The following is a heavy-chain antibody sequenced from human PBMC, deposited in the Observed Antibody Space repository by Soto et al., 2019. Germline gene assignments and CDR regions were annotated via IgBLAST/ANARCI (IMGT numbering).Heavy chain of an antibody. J-gene: IGHJ4*02. CDR2: INQDGSEK. V-gene: IGHV3-7*01. CDR1: GFTFSTYW. Sequence: GGSLRLSCVASGFTFSTYWMDWVRQAPGKGLEWVANINQDGSEKHYVDSVKGRFTISRDNAKNSLYLQMSSLTAEDSALYYCSRSLDYWGQGALVTVSS. CDR3: SRSLDY.